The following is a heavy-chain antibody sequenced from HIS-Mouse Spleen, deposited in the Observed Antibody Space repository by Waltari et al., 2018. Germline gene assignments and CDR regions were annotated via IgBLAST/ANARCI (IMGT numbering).Heavy chain of an antibody. J-gene: IGHJ2*01. CDR1: GSSISSSSYY. V-gene: IGHV4-39*07. D-gene: IGHD6-13*01. Sequence: QLQLQESVTGLVTPSENLSLPCTVSGSSISSSSYYWGWHRQPQGKGLEGIGSIYYSGSTYYNPSLKSRVTISVDTSKNQFSLKLSSVTAADTAVYYCAREIPYSSSWYDWYFDLWGRGTLVTVSS. CDR2: IYYSGST. CDR3: AREIPYSSSWYDWYFDL.